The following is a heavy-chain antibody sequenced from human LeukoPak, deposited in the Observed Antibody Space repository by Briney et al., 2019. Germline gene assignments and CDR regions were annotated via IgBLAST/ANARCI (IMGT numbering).Heavy chain of an antibody. CDR3: ARQGSGNYLSPVNY. J-gene: IGHJ4*02. D-gene: IGHD1-26*01. Sequence: SETLSLTCTVSGGSISSSSYYWGWIRQPPGKGLEWIGTIYYSGSTYYNPSLKSRVTISVDTSKDQFSLKLSSVTAADTAVYYCARQGSGNYLSPVNYWGQGTLVTVSS. CDR2: IYYSGST. CDR1: GGSISSSSYY. V-gene: IGHV4-39*01.